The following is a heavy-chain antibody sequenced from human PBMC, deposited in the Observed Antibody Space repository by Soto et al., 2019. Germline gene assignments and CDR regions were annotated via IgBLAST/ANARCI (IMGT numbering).Heavy chain of an antibody. D-gene: IGHD4-17*01. CDR1: GFTFSSYA. CDR2: ISGSGGSI. J-gene: IGHJ4*02. Sequence: GGSLRLSCAASGFTFSSYAMSWVRQAPGKGLDLVSAISGSGGSIYYADSVKGRFTISRDNSKNTLYLQMNSLRAEDTAVYYCAKLTSPIRDYGDYRGGFYYWGQGTLVTVSS. CDR3: AKLTSPIRDYGDYRGGFYY. V-gene: IGHV3-23*01.